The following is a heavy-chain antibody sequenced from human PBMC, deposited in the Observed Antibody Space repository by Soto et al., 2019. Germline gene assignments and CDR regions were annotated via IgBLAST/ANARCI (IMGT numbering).Heavy chain of an antibody. CDR2: IRGSGGST. J-gene: IGHJ4*02. Sequence: EVQLLESGGGLVQPGGSLRLSCAASGFTFSSYAMSWVRQAPGKGLEWVSAIRGSGGSTYYADSVKGRFTISRDNSKTTLNLKMNSLRAEDTAIYYCAKDIKRGLWLRVFDYWGQGTLVTVSS. D-gene: IGHD5-18*01. V-gene: IGHV3-23*01. CDR1: GFTFSSYA. CDR3: AKDIKRGLWLRVFDY.